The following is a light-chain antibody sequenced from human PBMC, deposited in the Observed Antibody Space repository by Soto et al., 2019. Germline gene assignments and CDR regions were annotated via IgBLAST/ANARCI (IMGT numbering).Light chain of an antibody. V-gene: IGKV1-39*01. CDR1: QSISSY. CDR2: AAS. J-gene: IGKJ4*01. Sequence: DIQMTQSPSSPSASVGDRVTITCRASQSISSYLNWYQQKPGKAPKLLIYAASSLQSGVPSRFSGSGSGTDFTLTISSLQPEDFATYYCQQSYSTVALTFGGGTKVEIK. CDR3: QQSYSTVALT.